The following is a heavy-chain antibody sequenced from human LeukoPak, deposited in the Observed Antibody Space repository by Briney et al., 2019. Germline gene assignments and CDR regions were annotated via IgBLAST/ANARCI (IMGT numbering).Heavy chain of an antibody. CDR3: VVYKYILSWSAFDF. D-gene: IGHD6-13*01. CDR2: IRQDGSDK. CDR1: GFTSTTAW. V-gene: IGHV3-7*01. J-gene: IGHJ3*01. Sequence: GGSLRLSCAISGFTSTTAWMTWVRQAPGKGLEWVADIRQDGSDKYYVDSVKGRFIISRDNAKKSVSLHMNNLRVEDTAVYYCVVYKYILSWSAFDFWGRGTMATVSS.